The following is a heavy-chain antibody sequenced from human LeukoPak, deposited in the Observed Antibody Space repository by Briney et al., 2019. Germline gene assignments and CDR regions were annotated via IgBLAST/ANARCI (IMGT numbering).Heavy chain of an antibody. CDR2: ILSDGNND. CDR1: GFTFRSYW. CDR3: AKDFQGRWTIDY. J-gene: IGHJ4*02. Sequence: PGGSLRLSCAASGFTFRSYWMTWVRQAPGKGLEWVAMILSDGNNDYYADSVKGRFTISRDNSKNTLYLQMNSLRPEDTAVYYCAKDFQGRWTIDYWGQGTLVTVSP. D-gene: IGHD3/OR15-3a*01. V-gene: IGHV3-30*18.